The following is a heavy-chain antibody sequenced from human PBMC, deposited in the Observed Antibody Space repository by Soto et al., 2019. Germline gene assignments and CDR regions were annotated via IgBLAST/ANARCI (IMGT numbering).Heavy chain of an antibody. Sequence: TLSLTCAISGDSVPSNSAAWNWIRQSLSRGLEWLGRTYYRSKWYNDYAVSVKSRITINPDTSKNQFSLQLNSVTPENTAVYYCARIRVGYCSSTSCYATYGMDVWGQGTTVTVSS. V-gene: IGHV6-1*01. CDR2: TYYRSKWYN. J-gene: IGHJ6*02. CDR3: ARIRVGYCSSTSCYATYGMDV. CDR1: GDSVPSNSAA. D-gene: IGHD2-2*03.